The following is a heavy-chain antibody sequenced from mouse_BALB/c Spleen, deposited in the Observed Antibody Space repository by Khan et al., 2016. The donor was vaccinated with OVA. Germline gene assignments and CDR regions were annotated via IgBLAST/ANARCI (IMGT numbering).Heavy chain of an antibody. V-gene: IGHV14-3*02. Sequence: MQLEESGAELVKPGASVKLSCTASGFNIKDTYMHWVTQRPDQGLEWIGRIDPANGNTKYDPKFQGKATMTADTSSNTAYLQLSSLTSEDTAVYYCATGYGNPFAYWGQGTLVTVSA. J-gene: IGHJ3*01. CDR3: ATGYGNPFAY. D-gene: IGHD2-1*01. CDR1: GFNIKDTY. CDR2: IDPANGNT.